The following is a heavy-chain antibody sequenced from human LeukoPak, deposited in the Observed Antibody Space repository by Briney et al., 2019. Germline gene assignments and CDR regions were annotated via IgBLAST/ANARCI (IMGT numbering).Heavy chain of an antibody. D-gene: IGHD2-15*01. CDR3: ARGSGGSFPPPDY. J-gene: IGHJ4*02. V-gene: IGHV1-2*02. CDR1: GYTFTGYY. CDR2: INPNSGDT. Sequence: ASVKVSCKASGYTFTGYYIHWVRQAPGQGLEWMGWINPNSGDTNYAQKFQGRVTMTRDTSISTGYMELRRLRYDDAAVYYCARGSGGSFPPPDYWGQGTLVTVSS.